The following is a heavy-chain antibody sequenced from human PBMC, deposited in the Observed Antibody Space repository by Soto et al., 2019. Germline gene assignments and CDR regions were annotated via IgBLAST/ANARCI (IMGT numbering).Heavy chain of an antibody. CDR3: ARDDEDGSYCDLGY. D-gene: IGHD3-10*01. J-gene: IGHJ4*02. V-gene: IGHV3-30-3*01. CDR1: EFTFSHYI. Sequence: GGSLRLSCAASEFTFSHYIMHWVRQAPGKGLEWVAMILHDRNNKYYAETVKGRFTNSKDNSKNTLYLQMKSQKNEDMAMYYCARDDEDGSYCDLGYWGQGTLVTVSS. CDR2: ILHDRNNK.